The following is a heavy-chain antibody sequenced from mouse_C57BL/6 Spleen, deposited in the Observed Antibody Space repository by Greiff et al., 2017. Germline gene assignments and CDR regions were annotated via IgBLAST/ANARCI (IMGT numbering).Heavy chain of an antibody. V-gene: IGHV1-55*01. CDR2: IYPGSGST. Sequence: QVQLQQPGAELVKPGASVKMSCKASGYTFTSYWITWVKQRPGQGLEWIGDIYPGSGSTNYNEKFKSKATLTVDTSSSTAYMHLSSLTSEDSAVYYCARYTTVVAPYWYFDVWGTGTTVTVSS. CDR3: ARYTTVVAPYWYFDV. J-gene: IGHJ1*03. CDR1: GYTFTSYW. D-gene: IGHD1-1*01.